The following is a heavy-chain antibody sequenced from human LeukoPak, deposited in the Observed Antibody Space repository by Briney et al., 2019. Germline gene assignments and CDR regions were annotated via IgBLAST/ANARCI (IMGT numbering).Heavy chain of an antibody. D-gene: IGHD1-26*01. CDR2: ISYDGSNK. V-gene: IGHV3-30-3*01. CDR3: AKSLLTTASGTGRAFNI. J-gene: IGHJ3*02. CDR1: GFTFSSYA. Sequence: GGSLRLSCAASGFTFSSYAMHWVRQAPGKGLEWVAVISYDGSNKYYADSVKGRFTISRDNSKNTLYLQMNSLRAEDTAEYYCAKSLLTTASGTGRAFNIWGQGTMVTVSA.